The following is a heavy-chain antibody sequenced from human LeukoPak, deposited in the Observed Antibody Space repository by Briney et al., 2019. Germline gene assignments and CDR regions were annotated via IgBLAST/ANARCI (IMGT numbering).Heavy chain of an antibody. CDR1: GGSVSSGSYY. J-gene: IGHJ1*01. Sequence: KPSETLSLTCTVSGGSVSSGSYYWSWIRQPPGKGLEWIGYIYYSGSTNYNPSLKSRVTISVDTSKNQFSLNLSSVTAADTAVYYCARGSSSWQENFKHWGQGTLVTVSS. V-gene: IGHV4-61*01. CDR2: IYYSGST. CDR3: ARGSSSWQENFKH. D-gene: IGHD6-13*01.